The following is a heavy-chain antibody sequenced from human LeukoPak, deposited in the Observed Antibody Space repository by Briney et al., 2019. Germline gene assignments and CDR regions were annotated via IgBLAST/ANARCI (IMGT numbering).Heavy chain of an antibody. Sequence: TGGSLRLSCAASGFTFSSYAMSWVRQAPGKGLEWVSAISGSGGTTYYADSVEGRFTISRDNSKNTLYLQMNSLRAEDTAVYYCAKSATGTTSNWFDPWGQGTLVTVSS. D-gene: IGHD1-7*01. CDR2: ISGSGGTT. CDR3: AKSATGTTSNWFDP. V-gene: IGHV3-23*01. CDR1: GFTFSSYA. J-gene: IGHJ5*02.